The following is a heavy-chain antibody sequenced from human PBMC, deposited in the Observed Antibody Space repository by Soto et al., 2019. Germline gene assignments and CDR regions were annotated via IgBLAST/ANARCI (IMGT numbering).Heavy chain of an antibody. D-gene: IGHD2-15*01. V-gene: IGHV3-48*01. CDR3: ARDLVVAATTPRPLDAFDI. Sequence: EVQLVESGGGLVQPGGSLRLSCAASGFTFSSYSMNWVRQAPGKGLEWVSYISSSSSTIYYADSVKGRFTISRDNAKNSLYLQMTSLRAEDTAVYYCARDLVVAATTPRPLDAFDIWGQGTMVTVSS. CDR2: ISSSSSTI. J-gene: IGHJ3*02. CDR1: GFTFSSYS.